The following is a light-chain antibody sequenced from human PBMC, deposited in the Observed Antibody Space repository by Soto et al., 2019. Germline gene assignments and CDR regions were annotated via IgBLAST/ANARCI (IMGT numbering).Light chain of an antibody. V-gene: IGLV1-40*01. CDR3: QSYDSRLSGSV. CDR2: GNN. J-gene: IGLJ3*02. CDR1: SSNIGARYD. Sequence: QSVLTQPPSVSGAPGQRVTISCTGSSSNIGARYDVHWYQQLPGSAPKLLIYGNNNRPSGVPDRFSGSKSGTSASLAITGLQVDDEADYYCQSYDSRLSGSVFGGGTKLTVL.